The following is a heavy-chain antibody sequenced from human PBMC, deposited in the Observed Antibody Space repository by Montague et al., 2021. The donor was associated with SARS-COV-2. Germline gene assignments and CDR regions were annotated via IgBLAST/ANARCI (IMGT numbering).Heavy chain of an antibody. CDR3: ARDLTEDYGDAGFDY. J-gene: IGHJ4*02. D-gene: IGHD4-17*01. V-gene: IGHV3-21*01. Sequence: SLSLSLSASGFTFSSYSMNWVRQAPGKGLEWVSSISSSSSYIYYSDSVKGRFTISRDNAKNSLYLQMNSLRAEDTAVYYRARDLTEDYGDAGFDYWGQGTLVTVSS. CDR1: GFTFSSYS. CDR2: ISSSSSYI.